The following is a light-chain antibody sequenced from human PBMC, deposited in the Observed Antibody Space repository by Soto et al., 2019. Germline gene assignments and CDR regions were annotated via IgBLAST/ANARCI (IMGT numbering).Light chain of an antibody. CDR1: QSISNW. V-gene: IGKV1-5*01. CDR3: QQYNSYSRWT. Sequence: QLTQSPSSLSASVGDRVTITCRASQSISNWLAWYQQKPGKAPKLLIYDASSLESGVPSRFSGSGSGTEFTLTISSLQPDDFATYYCQQYNSYSRWTCGQGTKVDIK. CDR2: DAS. J-gene: IGKJ1*01.